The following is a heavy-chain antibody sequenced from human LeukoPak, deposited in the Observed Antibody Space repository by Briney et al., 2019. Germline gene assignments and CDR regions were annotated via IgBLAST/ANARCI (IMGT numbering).Heavy chain of an antibody. V-gene: IGHV4-30-2*01. CDR3: ARDASFLHILEAGWFDP. J-gene: IGHJ5*01. CDR2: IYHTGST. Sequence: SETLSLTCTVSGGSISSGGYYWSWIRQPPGKGLEWIGYIYHTGSTYYNPSLKSRITMSVDRSRNQFSLRLSSVTAADTAIYYCARDASFLHILEAGWFDPWGQGILVTVSS. CDR1: GGSISSGGYY. D-gene: IGHD2-21*01.